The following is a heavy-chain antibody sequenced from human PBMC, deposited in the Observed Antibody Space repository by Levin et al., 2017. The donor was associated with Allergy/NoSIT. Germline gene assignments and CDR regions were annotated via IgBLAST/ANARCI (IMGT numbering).Heavy chain of an antibody. V-gene: IGHV3-7*01. CDR3: SRAEDY. CDR2: IKTDGSAK. CDR1: GFTFSTYW. Sequence: GGSLRLSCAASGFTFSTYWMSWVRQAPGKGLEWVANIKTDGSAKFYVDSVKGRFTISRDNAKNSPYLQMNSLRAEDTAVYYCSRAEDYWGQGTLVTVSS. J-gene: IGHJ4*02.